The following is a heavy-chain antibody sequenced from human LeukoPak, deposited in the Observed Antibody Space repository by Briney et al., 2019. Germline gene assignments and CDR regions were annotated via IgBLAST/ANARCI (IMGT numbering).Heavy chain of an antibody. CDR3: ARDASITGTRYFQH. Sequence: SETLSLTCTVSGGSISSYYWSWIRQPPGKGLEWIGYIYYSGSTNYNPSLKSRVTISVDTSKNQFSLKLSSVTAADTAVYYCARDASITGTRYFQHWGQGTLVTV. CDR2: IYYSGST. V-gene: IGHV4-59*01. D-gene: IGHD1-7*01. J-gene: IGHJ1*01. CDR1: GGSISSYY.